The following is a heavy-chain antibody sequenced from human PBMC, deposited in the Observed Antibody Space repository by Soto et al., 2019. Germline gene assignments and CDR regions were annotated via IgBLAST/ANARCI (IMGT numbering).Heavy chain of an antibody. CDR2: ISSSSSTI. Sequence: EVQLVESGGGLVQPGGSLRLSCAASGFTFSSYSMNWVRQAPGKGLEWVSYISSSSSTIYYADSVKGRFTISRDNAKNSLYLQMNSLRAEDTAVYYCARVQNWNYVLGAFDIWGQGTMVTVSS. CDR3: ARVQNWNYVLGAFDI. D-gene: IGHD1-7*01. CDR1: GFTFSSYS. V-gene: IGHV3-48*01. J-gene: IGHJ3*02.